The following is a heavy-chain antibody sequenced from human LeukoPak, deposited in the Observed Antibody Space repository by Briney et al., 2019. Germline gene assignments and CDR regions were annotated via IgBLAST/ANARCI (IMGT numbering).Heavy chain of an antibody. CDR2: INHSGST. D-gene: IGHD4-23*01. Sequence: PSETLSLTCAVYGGSFSGYYWSWIRQPPGKGLEWIGEINHSGSTNYNPSLKSRVTISVDTSKNQFSLKLSSVTAADTAVYYCARDDFYGGSDYWGQGTLVTVSS. V-gene: IGHV4-34*01. J-gene: IGHJ4*02. CDR1: GGSFSGYY. CDR3: ARDDFYGGSDY.